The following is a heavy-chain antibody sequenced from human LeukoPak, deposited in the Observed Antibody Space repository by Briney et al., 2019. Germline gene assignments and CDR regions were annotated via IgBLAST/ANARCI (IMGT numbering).Heavy chain of an antibody. J-gene: IGHJ4*02. CDR2: IKGGGGDP. D-gene: IGHD4-11*01. CDR3: AQGGHDFSPFYY. V-gene: IGHV3-23*01. Sequence: GGSLRLSCAASGFTFSTYAMGWVRQAPGEGLEWVSSIKGGGGDPFYADSVRGRFTISRDKSKNTLYLQLNSLRPEDTAVYFCAQGGHDFSPFYYWGQRTLVTVST. CDR1: GFTFSTYA.